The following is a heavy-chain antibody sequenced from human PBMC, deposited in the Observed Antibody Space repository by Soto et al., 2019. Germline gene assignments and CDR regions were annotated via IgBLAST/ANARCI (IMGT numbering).Heavy chain of an antibody. V-gene: IGHV4-31*03. CDR2: IYYSGST. CDR3: ARGVGVTTAFGYYYGMDV. CDR1: GGSISSGGYY. J-gene: IGHJ6*02. D-gene: IGHD4-17*01. Sequence: SETLSLTCTVSGGSISSGGYYWSWIRQHPGKGLEWIGYIYYSGSTYYNPSLKSRVTISVDTSKNQFSLKLSSVTAADTAVYYCARGVGVTTAFGYYYGMDVWGQGTTVTAP.